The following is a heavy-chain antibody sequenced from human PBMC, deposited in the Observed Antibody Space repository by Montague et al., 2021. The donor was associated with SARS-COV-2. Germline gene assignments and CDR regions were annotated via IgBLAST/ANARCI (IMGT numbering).Heavy chain of an antibody. D-gene: IGHD3-9*01. CDR2: IHSAGRGT. J-gene: IGHJ5*02. Sequence: SLRLSCAASGFTFSNSPMSWVHQAPGKGLDWVSVIHSAGRGTYYADSVQGRFTISRVNLKNTVYLQMNSLRDVDTALYYCAKVGDILAGYSLINLDAWGQGTLVVVSS. V-gene: IGHV3-23*03. CDR1: GFTFSNSP. CDR3: AKVGDILAGYSLINLDA.